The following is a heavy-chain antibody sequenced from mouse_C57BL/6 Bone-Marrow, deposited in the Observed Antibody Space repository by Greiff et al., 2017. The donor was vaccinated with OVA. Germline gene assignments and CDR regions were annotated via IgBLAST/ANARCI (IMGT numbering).Heavy chain of an antibody. CDR2: ISSGGDYI. CDR1: GFTFSSYA. V-gene: IGHV5-9-1*02. J-gene: IGHJ2*01. D-gene: IGHD2-2*01. Sequence: EVKLMESGEGLVKPGGSLKLSCAASGFTFSSYAMSWVRQTPEKRLEWVAYISSGGDYIYYADTVKGRFTISRDNARNTLYLQMSSLKSEDTAMCYCTRDKQANGYDWGQGTTLTVSS. CDR3: TRDKQANGYD.